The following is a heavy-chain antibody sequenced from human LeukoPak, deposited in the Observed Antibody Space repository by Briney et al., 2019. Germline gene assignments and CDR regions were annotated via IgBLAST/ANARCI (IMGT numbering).Heavy chain of an antibody. Sequence: SETLSLTCTVSGGSISSGDYYWSSIRQPPGKGLEWIGYIYYSGSTYYNPSLKSRVTISVDTSNNQFSLKLSSVIAADTAVYYCARGGKAAVRFDLWGRGTLVTVSS. CDR3: ARGGKAAVRFDL. CDR1: GGSISSGDYY. V-gene: IGHV4-30-4*01. CDR2: IYYSGST. J-gene: IGHJ2*01. D-gene: IGHD2-15*01.